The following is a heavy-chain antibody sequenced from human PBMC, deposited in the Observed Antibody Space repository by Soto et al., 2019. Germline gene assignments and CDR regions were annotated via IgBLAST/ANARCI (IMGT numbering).Heavy chain of an antibody. V-gene: IGHV1-3*05. CDR1: GYTFTGYA. CDR3: ARAVAVAADFDY. CDR2: INAGNGNT. D-gene: IGHD6-19*01. Sequence: QVQLVQSGAEEKKPGASVKVSCKASGYTFTGYAMHWVRQAPGQRLEWMGWINAGNGNTKYSQKFQGRVTITRDTSASTAYMELSSLRSEDTALYYCARAVAVAADFDYWGQGPLVTVSS. J-gene: IGHJ4*02.